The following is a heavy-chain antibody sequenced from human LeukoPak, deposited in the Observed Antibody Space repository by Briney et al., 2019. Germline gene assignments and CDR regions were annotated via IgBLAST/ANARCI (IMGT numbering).Heavy chain of an antibody. D-gene: IGHD1-26*01. Sequence: GGSLRLSCSASGFTFSTYTMSWVRQAPGKGLEWVSAILGSGAATFYGDSVKGRFTNSRDNSKNTLYLQMNSLRAEDTALYNCAKDESVVGANYFDSWGQGTLVTVSS. V-gene: IGHV3-23*01. CDR3: AKDESVVGANYFDS. J-gene: IGHJ4*02. CDR2: ILGSGAAT. CDR1: GFTFSTYT.